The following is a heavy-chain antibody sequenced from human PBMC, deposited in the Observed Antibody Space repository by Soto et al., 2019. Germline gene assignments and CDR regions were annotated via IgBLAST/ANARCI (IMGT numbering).Heavy chain of an antibody. J-gene: IGHJ6*02. CDR3: ATRWVRVDYYYGMDV. Sequence: QVQLVQSGAEVKKPGPSVKVSCKASGGTLSSYATTCLRQPPGQGLDWMGGITPIFGTANFAQKFQGRVTITPDESTSTAYMELSSLRSEDTAVYYCATRWVRVDYYYGMDVWGQGTTVTVSS. V-gene: IGHV1-69*01. CDR2: ITPIFGTA. D-gene: IGHD2-15*01. CDR1: GGTLSSYA.